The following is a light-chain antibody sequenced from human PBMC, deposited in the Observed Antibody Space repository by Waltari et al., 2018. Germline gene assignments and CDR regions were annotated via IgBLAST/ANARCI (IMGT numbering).Light chain of an antibody. J-gene: IGKJ4*01. CDR2: DAS. Sequence: EIVLTQSPATLSLSPGERATLSCRASQSVSTFLAWYQKKPGQAPRLLSYDASYRASGIPARFSGSGSGTDFTLTISSLEPEDFSVYYCLQRSNGRGTFGGGTRVEIK. CDR1: QSVSTF. V-gene: IGKV3-11*01. CDR3: LQRSNGRGT.